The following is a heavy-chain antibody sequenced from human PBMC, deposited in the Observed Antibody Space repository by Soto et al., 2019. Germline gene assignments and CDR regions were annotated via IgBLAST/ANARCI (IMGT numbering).Heavy chain of an antibody. CDR2: IIPILGIA. D-gene: IGHD5-12*01. CDR3: AGGGMVVATATTFDP. V-gene: IGHV1-69*02. Sequence: QVQLVQSGAEVKKPGSSVKVSCKASGGTFSSYTISWVRQAPGQGLEWMGRIIPILGIANYAQMFQGRVTITADHSTSTGCVELSGLRSEDTAVYYCAGGGMVVATATTFDPWGQGTLVTVSS. J-gene: IGHJ5*02. CDR1: GGTFSSYT.